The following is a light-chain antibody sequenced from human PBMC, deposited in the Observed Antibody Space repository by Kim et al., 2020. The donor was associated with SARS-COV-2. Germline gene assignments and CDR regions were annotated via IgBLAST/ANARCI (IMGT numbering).Light chain of an antibody. CDR1: QSLLHHTGYNF. V-gene: IGKV2-28*01. J-gene: IGKJ4*01. CDR2: LGS. Sequence: PATISCRSSQSLLHHTGYNFLAWYRQKPGQPPQLLIYLGSKRAYGVPDRFSGSGSGTDFTLKISRVEAEDVGMYYCKQALLNPLTFGGGTKVDIK. CDR3: KQALLNPLT.